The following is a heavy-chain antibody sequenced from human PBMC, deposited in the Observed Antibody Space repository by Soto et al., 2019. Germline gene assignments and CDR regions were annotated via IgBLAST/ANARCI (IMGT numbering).Heavy chain of an antibody. CDR2: IIPILGIA. CDR3: ARDSDIVVVPAANQLELRY. V-gene: IGHV1-69*08. CDR1: GGTFSSYT. Sequence: QVQLVQSGAEVKKPGSSVKVSCKASGGTFSSYTISWVRQAPGQGLEWMGRIIPILGIANYAQKFQGRVTITADKSTSTAYMELSSLRSEDTAVYYCARDSDIVVVPAANQLELRYWGQGTLVTVSS. D-gene: IGHD2-2*01. J-gene: IGHJ4*02.